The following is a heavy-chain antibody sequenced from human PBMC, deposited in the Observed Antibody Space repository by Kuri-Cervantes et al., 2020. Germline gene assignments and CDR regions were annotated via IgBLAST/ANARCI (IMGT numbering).Heavy chain of an antibody. J-gene: IGHJ4*02. V-gene: IGHV1-24*01. Sequence: ASVKVSCKVSGYTLTELSMHWVRQAPGKGLEWMGGFDPEDGETIYAQKFQGRVTITRDTSASTAYMELSSLRSEDTAVYYCARGGSSGDHFDYWGQGTLVTVSS. CDR1: GYTLTELS. D-gene: IGHD6-19*01. CDR3: ARGGSSGDHFDY. CDR2: FDPEDGET.